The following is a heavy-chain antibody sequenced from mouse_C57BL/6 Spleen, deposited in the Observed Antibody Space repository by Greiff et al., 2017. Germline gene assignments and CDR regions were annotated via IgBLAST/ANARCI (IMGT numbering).Heavy chain of an antibody. Sequence: VQLQQSGPELVKPGASVKISCKASGYAFSSSWMNWVKQRPGKGLEWIGRIYPGDGDTNYNGKFKGKATLTVDKSSSTAYMQLSSLTSEDSAVYFCARSDGNYGDYWGQGTSVTVSA. CDR2: IYPGDGDT. V-gene: IGHV1-82*01. CDR3: ARSDGNYGDY. J-gene: IGHJ4*01. D-gene: IGHD2-1*01. CDR1: GYAFSSSW.